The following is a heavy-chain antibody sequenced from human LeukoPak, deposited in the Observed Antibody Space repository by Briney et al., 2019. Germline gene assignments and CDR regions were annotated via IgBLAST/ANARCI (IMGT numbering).Heavy chain of an antibody. J-gene: IGHJ4*02. D-gene: IGHD2-2*01. V-gene: IGHV4-59*01. CDR3: ARDSLRGTSRYSGYYFDY. CDR1: SGSISSYY. CDR2: IYHSGST. Sequence: SETLSLTCTVSSGSISSYYWSWIRQPPGKGLEWIGYIYHSGSTNYNPSLKSRVTISVDTSKNQFSLKLSSVTAADTAVYYCARDSLRGTSRYSGYYFDYWGQGTLVTVSS.